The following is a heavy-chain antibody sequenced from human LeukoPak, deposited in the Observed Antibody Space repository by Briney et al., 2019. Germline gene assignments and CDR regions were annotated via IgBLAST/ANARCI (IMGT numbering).Heavy chain of an antibody. D-gene: IGHD3-3*02. CDR1: GYTFTSYD. CDR3: ARTFYSYYYYYYMDV. J-gene: IGHJ6*03. V-gene: IGHV1-8*01. Sequence: RASVKVSCKASGYTFTSYDINWVRQATGQGLEWMGWMNPNSGNTGYAQKFQGRVTMTRNTSISTAYMELSSLRSEDTAVYYCARTFYSYYYYYYMDVWGKGTMVTISS. CDR2: MNPNSGNT.